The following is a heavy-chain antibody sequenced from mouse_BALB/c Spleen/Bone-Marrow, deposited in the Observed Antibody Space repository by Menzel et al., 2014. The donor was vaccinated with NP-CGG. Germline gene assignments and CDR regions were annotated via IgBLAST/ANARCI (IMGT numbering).Heavy chain of an antibody. V-gene: IGHV2-9*02. D-gene: IGHD3-1*01. CDR3: ARDRELSYAMDY. J-gene: IGHJ4*01. CDR1: GFSSTSYG. CDR2: IWAGGST. Sequence: VQGVESGPGLVAPSQSLSITCTVSGFSSTSYGVHWVRQPPGKGLEWLGVIWAGGSTNYNSALMSRLSISKDNSKSXVFLKMNSLQTDDTAMYYCARDRELSYAMDYWGQGTSVTVSS.